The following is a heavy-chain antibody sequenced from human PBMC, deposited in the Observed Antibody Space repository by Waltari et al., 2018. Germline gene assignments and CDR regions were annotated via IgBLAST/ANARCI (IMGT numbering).Heavy chain of an antibody. V-gene: IGHV3-48*03. J-gene: IGHJ6*03. CDR2: IGTSDRSI. D-gene: IGHD3-16*01. CDR1: GFNFGSYE. Sequence: EVQLVESGGGWEQPGGSLRLSCAGSGFNFGSYEMLWVRQAPGKGLEWVSYIGTSDRSIYYADSVRGRFTISRDNAKNSLYLHMNNLRAEDTAVYYCARVGGYYYYYMDVWGKGTAVTVSS. CDR3: ARVGGYYYYYMDV.